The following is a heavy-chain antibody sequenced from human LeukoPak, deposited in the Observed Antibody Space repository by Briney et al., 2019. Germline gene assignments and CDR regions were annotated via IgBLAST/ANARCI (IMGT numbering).Heavy chain of an antibody. V-gene: IGHV4-34*01. J-gene: IGHJ3*02. CDR1: GGSFSGYY. D-gene: IGHD6-13*01. CDR2: INHSGST. Sequence: SETLSLTCAIYGGSFSGYYWSWIRQPPGKGLEWIGEINHSGSTNYNPSLKSRVTISVDTSKNQFSLKLSSVTAADTAVYYCATLSWYIVTAAFDIWGQGTLVTVSS. CDR3: ATLSWYIVTAAFDI.